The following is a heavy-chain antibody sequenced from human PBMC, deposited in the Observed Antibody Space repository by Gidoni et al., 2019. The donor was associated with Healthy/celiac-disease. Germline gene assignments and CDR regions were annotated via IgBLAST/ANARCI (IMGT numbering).Heavy chain of an antibody. CDR3: AHRPRLIGAAGTVAWLGARGLKRECWFDP. CDR1: GFSLSTSGVG. Sequence: QITLKESGPTLVKPTQTLTLTCTFSGFSLSTSGVGVGWIRQPPGKALEWLALIYWDDDKRYSPSLKSRLTITKDTSKNQVVLTMTNMDPVDTATYYCAHRPRLIGAAGTVAWLGARGLKRECWFDPWGQGTLVTVSS. D-gene: IGHD6-13*01. V-gene: IGHV2-5*02. CDR2: IYWDDDK. J-gene: IGHJ5*02.